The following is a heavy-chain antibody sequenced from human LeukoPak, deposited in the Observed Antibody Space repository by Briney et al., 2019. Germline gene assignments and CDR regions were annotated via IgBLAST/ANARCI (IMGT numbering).Heavy chain of an antibody. V-gene: IGHV3-53*01. J-gene: IGHJ4*02. CDR1: GFTVSSTY. CDR3: ARSHMSRGGGSCYIDY. CDR2: IYSGGST. D-gene: IGHD2-15*01. Sequence: GGSLRLSCAASGFTVSSTYMSWVRQAPGKGLEWVSVIYSGGSTYYADSVKGRFTISRDNSKNTLYLQMNSLRAEDTAVYYCARSHMSRGGGSCYIDYWGQGTLVTVSS.